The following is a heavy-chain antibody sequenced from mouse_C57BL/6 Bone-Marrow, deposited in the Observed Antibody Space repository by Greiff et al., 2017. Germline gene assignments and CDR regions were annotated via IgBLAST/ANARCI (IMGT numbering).Heavy chain of an antibody. J-gene: IGHJ2*01. CDR1: GYSITSGYY. Sequence: EVKLMESGPGLVKPSQSLSLTCSVTGYSITSGYYWNWLRQFPGNKLEWMGYISYDGSNNYNPSLKNRISITRDTSKNQFFLKLNSVTTEDTATYYCARRGGDITTVVDYWGQGTTLTVSS. CDR2: ISYDGSN. V-gene: IGHV3-6*01. CDR3: ARRGGDITTVVDY. D-gene: IGHD1-1*01.